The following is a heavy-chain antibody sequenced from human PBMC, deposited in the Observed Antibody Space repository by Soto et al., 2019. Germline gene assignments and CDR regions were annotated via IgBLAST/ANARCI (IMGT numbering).Heavy chain of an antibody. CDR2: IYYSGST. CDR1: GGSISSYY. CDR3: ASTTQVLRRGAFDI. Sequence: ASETLSLTCTVSGGSISSYYWSWIRQPPGKGLEWIGYIYYSGSTNYNPSLKSRVTISVDTSKNQFSLKLSSVTAADTAVYYCASTTQVLRRGAFDIWGQGTMVTVSS. D-gene: IGHD2-15*01. V-gene: IGHV4-59*01. J-gene: IGHJ3*02.